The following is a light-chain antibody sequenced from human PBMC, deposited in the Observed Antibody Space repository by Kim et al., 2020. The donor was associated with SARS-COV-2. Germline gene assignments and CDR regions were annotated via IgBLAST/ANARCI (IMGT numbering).Light chain of an antibody. CDR2: VVG. CDR3: SSYASNIAWV. Sequence: GQPVTIACTGTSRDVGGKNHVSWYQQHPGKAPKLMIYVVGRQPSGVPDRFSGSKSGNTASLTVSRLQAEDEADYYCSSYASNIAWVFGGGTQLTVL. CDR1: SRDVGGKNH. J-gene: IGLJ3*02. V-gene: IGLV2-8*01.